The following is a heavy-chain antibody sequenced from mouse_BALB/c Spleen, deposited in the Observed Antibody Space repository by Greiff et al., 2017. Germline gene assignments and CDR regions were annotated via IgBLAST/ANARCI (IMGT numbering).Heavy chain of an antibody. CDR3: ARYYGSHWYFEV. CDR1: GFTFSSYT. D-gene: IGHD1-1*01. J-gene: IGHJ1*01. Sequence: EVMLVESGGGLVQPGGSLKLSCAASGFTFSSYTMSWVRQTPEKRLEWVAYISNGGGSTYYPDTVKGRFTISRDNAKNTLYLQMSSLKSEDTAMYYCARYYGSHWYFEVWGAGTTVTVSS. CDR2: ISNGGGST. V-gene: IGHV5-12-2*01.